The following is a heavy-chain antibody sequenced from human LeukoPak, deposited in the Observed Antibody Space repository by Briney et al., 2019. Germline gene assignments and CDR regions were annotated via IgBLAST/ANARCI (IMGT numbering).Heavy chain of an antibody. CDR2: IYHGDSDT. CDR3: ARRVGSSTSYYYYGMDV. V-gene: IGHV5-51*01. CDR1: GYSFTSYW. J-gene: IGHJ6*02. Sequence: GESLKISCKGSGYSFTSYWIGWVRQMPGKGLEWMGIIYHGDSDTRYSPSFQGQVTISADKSISTAYLQWSSLKASDTAMYYCARRVGSSTSYYYYGMDVWGQGTTVTVSS. D-gene: IGHD2-2*01.